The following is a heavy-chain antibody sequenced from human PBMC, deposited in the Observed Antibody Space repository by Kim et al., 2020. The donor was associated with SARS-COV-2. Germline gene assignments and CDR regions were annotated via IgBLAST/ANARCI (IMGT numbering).Heavy chain of an antibody. CDR2: IKEDGSEA. V-gene: IGHV3-7*01. D-gene: IGHD3-10*01. CDR3: MRDPGTY. CDR1: GFIIRTYW. Sequence: GGSLRLSCVASGFIIRTYWMTWVRQPPGKGLEWVGNIKEDGSEAYYADSVKGRFTISRDNAKNSLYLQINSRRAEDTAVYCCMRDPGTYWGQGTLVIVSS. J-gene: IGHJ4*02.